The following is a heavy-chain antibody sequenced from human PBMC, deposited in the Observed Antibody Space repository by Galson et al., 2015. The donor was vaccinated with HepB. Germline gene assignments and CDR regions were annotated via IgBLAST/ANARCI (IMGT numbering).Heavy chain of an antibody. CDR1: GFTFSSYA. Sequence: SLRLSCAASGFTFSSYAMHWVRQAPGKGLEWVAVISYDGSNKYYADSVKGRFTISRDNSKNTLYLQMNSLRAEDTAVYYCARSQRRSGGSCYFCSIDYWGQGTLVTVSS. CDR2: ISYDGSNK. D-gene: IGHD2-15*01. V-gene: IGHV3-30*04. J-gene: IGHJ4*02. CDR3: ARSQRRSGGSCYFCSIDY.